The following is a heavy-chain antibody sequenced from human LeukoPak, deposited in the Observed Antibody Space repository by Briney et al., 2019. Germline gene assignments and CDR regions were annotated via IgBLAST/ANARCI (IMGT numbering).Heavy chain of an antibody. D-gene: IGHD3-3*01. CDR3: ARDDSGSYYDFWSGYTDAFDI. J-gene: IGHJ3*02. CDR2: ISGSSSTI. CDR1: GFTFSSYS. Sequence: PGGSLRLSCAASGFTFSSYSMNWVRQAPGKGLEWVSYISGSSSTIYYAESVKGRFTISRDNAKNSLYLQMNSLRAEDTAVYYCARDDSGSYYDFWSGYTDAFDIWGQGTMVTVSS. V-gene: IGHV3-48*01.